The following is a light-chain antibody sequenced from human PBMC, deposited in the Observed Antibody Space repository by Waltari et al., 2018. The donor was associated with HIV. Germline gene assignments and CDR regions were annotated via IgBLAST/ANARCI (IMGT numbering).Light chain of an antibody. Sequence: RITCGGNNIAATKSVHWYRLNPGQAPVVVIYDDRDRPSGIPDRFSGSSSGDTATLTISRAEAGDEADYYCQVWDGRGDPVIFGGGTKLAVV. CDR3: QVWDGRGDPVI. J-gene: IGLJ2*01. CDR1: NIAATKS. CDR2: DDR. V-gene: IGLV3-21*02.